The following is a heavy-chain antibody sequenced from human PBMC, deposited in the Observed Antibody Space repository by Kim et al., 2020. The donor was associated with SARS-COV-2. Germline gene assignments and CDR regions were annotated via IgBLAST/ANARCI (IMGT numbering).Heavy chain of an antibody. CDR2: IIPILGIA. CDR1: GGTFSSYA. CDR3: ASGFGGVILDD. D-gene: IGHD3-16*02. J-gene: IGHJ4*02. Sequence: SVKVSCKASGGTFSSYAISWVRQAPGQGLEWMGRIIPILGIANYAQKFQGRVTITADKSTSTAYMELSSLRSEDTAVYYCASGFGGVILDDWGQRTLVTVSS. V-gene: IGHV1-69*04.